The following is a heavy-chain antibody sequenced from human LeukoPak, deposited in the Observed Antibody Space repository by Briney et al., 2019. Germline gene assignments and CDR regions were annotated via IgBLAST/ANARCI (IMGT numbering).Heavy chain of an antibody. Sequence: SVKVSCKASGGTFSSYAISWVRQAPGQGLEWMGGIIPIFGTANYAQKFQGRVTISKDTSARTAYMELSSLRSEDTAVYYCARSRTDDYGDWWWFDPWGQGTLVTVSS. CDR2: IIPIFGTA. J-gene: IGHJ5*02. CDR3: ARSRTDDYGDWWWFDP. CDR1: GGTFSSYA. D-gene: IGHD4-17*01. V-gene: IGHV1-69*05.